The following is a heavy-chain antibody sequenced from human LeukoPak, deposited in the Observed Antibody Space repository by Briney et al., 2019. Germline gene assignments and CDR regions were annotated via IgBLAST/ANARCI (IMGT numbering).Heavy chain of an antibody. D-gene: IGHD3-22*01. CDR1: GFTFSSYS. CDR2: ISSSSSYI. V-gene: IGHV3-21*01. CDR3: ARDSDHYYDSRRAIDY. Sequence: PGGSLRLSCAASGFTFSSYSMNWVRQAPGKGLEWVSSISSSSSYIYYADSVKGRFTISRDNAKNSLYLQMNSLRAEDTAVYYCARDSDHYYDSRRAIDYWGQGTLVTVSS. J-gene: IGHJ4*02.